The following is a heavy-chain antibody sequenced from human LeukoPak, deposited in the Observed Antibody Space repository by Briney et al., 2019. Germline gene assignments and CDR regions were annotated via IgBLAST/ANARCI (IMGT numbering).Heavy chain of an antibody. Sequence: PGGSLRHSCAASGFTFSSYAMSWVRQAPGKGLEWVSAISGSGGGTYYADSVKGRFTISRDNSKNTLYLQMNSLRAEDTAVYYCANGNFDWLPGTPLNWFDPWGQGILVTVSS. CDR2: ISGSGGGT. J-gene: IGHJ5*02. V-gene: IGHV3-23*01. CDR1: GFTFSSYA. CDR3: ANGNFDWLPGTPLNWFDP. D-gene: IGHD3-9*01.